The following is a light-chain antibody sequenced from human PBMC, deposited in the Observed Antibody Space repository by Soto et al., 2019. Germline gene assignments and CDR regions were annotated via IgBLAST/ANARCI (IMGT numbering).Light chain of an antibody. CDR2: EVS. CDR3: SSYTTSSTVV. J-gene: IGLJ2*01. Sequence: QSALTQPASVAGSPGQSITISCTGTRSDGGGYNSVSWFQQYPGKAPKLMIYEVSNRPSGISNRFSGSKSGNTASLTISGLQTEDEADYYCSSYTTSSTVVFGGGTKLTVL. V-gene: IGLV2-14*01. CDR1: RSDGGGYNS.